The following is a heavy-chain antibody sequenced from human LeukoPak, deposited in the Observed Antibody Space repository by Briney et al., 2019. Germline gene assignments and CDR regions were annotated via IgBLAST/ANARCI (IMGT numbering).Heavy chain of an antibody. CDR1: GGSISSYY. CDR2: INTSGST. Sequence: SETLSLTCTVSGGSISSYYWTWIRQSAGKGPEWIGRINTSGSTNYNPSLRSRVTMSVNTSKNQFSLNLTSVTAADTAVYSCAREGGDPRWLDPWGQGTLVTVSS. D-gene: IGHD6-25*01. J-gene: IGHJ5*02. V-gene: IGHV4-4*07. CDR3: AREGGDPRWLDP.